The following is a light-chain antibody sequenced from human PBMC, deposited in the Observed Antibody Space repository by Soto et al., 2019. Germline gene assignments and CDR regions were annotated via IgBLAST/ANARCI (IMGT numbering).Light chain of an antibody. Sequence: DIQMTQSPSSLSASVGDRVTITCRASQNIFSYLNWYQQKPGKAPKLLIYAASNLQSGVPSRFSGSGSGTDFTLTISSLQAEDFATYYCQQLSTYPSTFGGGTKVDIK. CDR1: QNIFSY. J-gene: IGKJ4*01. V-gene: IGKV1-39*01. CDR3: QQLSTYPST. CDR2: AAS.